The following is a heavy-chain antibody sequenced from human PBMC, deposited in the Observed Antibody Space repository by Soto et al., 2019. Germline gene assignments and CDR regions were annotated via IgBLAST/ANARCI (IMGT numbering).Heavy chain of an antibody. Sequence: PSETLSLTCTVSGGSFKSGSYYLSWIRQPPGKGLEWIGYVYHTGRTDYNPSLKSRVSISMDTSKNQFSLDLDSVTPADTAVYFCARDVDYFDSWVHGSLVTIYS. CDR3: ARDVDYFDS. CDR2: VYHTGRT. V-gene: IGHV4-61*01. J-gene: IGHJ4*01. CDR1: GGSFKSGSYY.